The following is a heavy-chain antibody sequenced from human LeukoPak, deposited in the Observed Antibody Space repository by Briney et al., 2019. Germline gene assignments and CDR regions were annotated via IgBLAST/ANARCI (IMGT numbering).Heavy chain of an antibody. Sequence: GGSLRLSCAVSGITLSNYGMSWVRQAPGKGLEWVAGISGSGGSTNFADSVKGRFTISRDNPRNTLYLQMNSLRAEDTAVYYCARDADYYGSGSYYREDYYYYYGMDVWGQGTTVTVSS. V-gene: IGHV3-23*01. J-gene: IGHJ6*02. CDR2: ISGSGGST. D-gene: IGHD3-10*01. CDR1: GITLSNYG. CDR3: ARDADYYGSGSYYREDYYYYYGMDV.